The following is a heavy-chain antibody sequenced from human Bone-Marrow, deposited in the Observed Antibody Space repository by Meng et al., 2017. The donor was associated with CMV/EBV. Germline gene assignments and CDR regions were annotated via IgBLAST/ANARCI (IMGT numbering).Heavy chain of an antibody. V-gene: IGHV1-2*02. CDR3: ARTTALDY. CDR1: GSPFTGYY. D-gene: IGHD4-17*01. CDR2: INPNSGGT. J-gene: IGHJ4*02. Sequence: KFSCKASGSPFTGYYMHWVRQAPRQGLEWMGWINPNSGGTNYAQKFQGRVTMTRDTSISTAYMELSRLRSDDTAVYYCARTTALDYWGQGTLVTVSS.